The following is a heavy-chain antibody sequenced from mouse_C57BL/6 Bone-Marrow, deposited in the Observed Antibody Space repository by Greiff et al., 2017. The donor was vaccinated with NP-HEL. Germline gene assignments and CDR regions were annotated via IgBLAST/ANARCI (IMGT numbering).Heavy chain of an antibody. V-gene: IGHV1-72*01. CDR2: IDPTSGGT. CDR1: GYTFTSSW. J-gene: IGHJ4*01. D-gene: IGHD1-1*01. Sequence: VQLQQPGAELVKPGASVKLSCKASGYTFTSSWMHWVKQRPGRGLEWIGRIDPTSGGTKYNEKFKSKATLTVDKPSSTAYMQLSSLTSEDSAVYYCARSHYYGMMDYWGQGTSVTVSS. CDR3: ARSHYYGMMDY.